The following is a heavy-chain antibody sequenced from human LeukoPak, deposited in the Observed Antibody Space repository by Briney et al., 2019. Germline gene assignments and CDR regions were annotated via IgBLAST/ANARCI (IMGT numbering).Heavy chain of an antibody. V-gene: IGHV4-59*01. CDR2: IYYSGST. J-gene: IGHJ5*02. CDR1: GGSISTYY. CDR3: ARGGGGWNAWFDP. D-gene: IGHD1-1*01. Sequence: PSETLSLTCTVSGGSISTYYWSWIRQPPGKGLEWIGYIYYSGSTSYNPPLKSRVTISVDTSKNQFSLKLSSVTAADTAVYYRARGGGGWNAWFDPWGQGTLVTVSS.